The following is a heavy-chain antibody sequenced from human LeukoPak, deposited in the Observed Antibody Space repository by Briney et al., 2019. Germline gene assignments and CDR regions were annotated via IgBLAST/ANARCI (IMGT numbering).Heavy chain of an antibody. Sequence: PGGSLRLSCAASGFTFDDYAMHWVRQAPGKGLEWVSGISWNSGSIGYADSVKGRFTISRDNAKNSLYLQMNSLRAEDTALYYCAKGIYGMDVWGQGTTVTVSS. CDR1: GFTFDDYA. J-gene: IGHJ6*02. CDR3: AKGIYGMDV. V-gene: IGHV3-9*01. CDR2: ISWNSGSI.